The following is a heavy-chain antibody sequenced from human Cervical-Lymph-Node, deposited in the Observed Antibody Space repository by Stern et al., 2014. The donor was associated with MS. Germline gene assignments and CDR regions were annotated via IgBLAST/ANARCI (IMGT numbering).Heavy chain of an antibody. Sequence: VPLVESGGGVVQPGGSLRLSCAASGFTFSSHVMHWVRQAPGQGLEWVAVIWNDENDNAYADACKGRFTISRDNSNNTLSLQMNSLRAEDTAVYYCVREDGDFDYWGQVTLVTVSS. D-gene: IGHD2-8*01. V-gene: IGHV3-30-3*01. CDR3: VREDGDFDY. CDR2: IWNDENDN. J-gene: IGHJ4*02. CDR1: GFTFSSHV.